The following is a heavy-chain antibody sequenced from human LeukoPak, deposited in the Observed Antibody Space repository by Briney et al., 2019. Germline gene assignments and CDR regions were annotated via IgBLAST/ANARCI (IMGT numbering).Heavy chain of an antibody. V-gene: IGHV3-48*03. D-gene: IGHD3-9*01. Sequence: PGGSLFLSCAASGFMFSSSEMTWIRQAPGKGLEWVSYISSSGSTIYYADSVKGRFTISRDNAKNSLYLQMNNLRVEDTAVYYCARAPTKFRRDRFDPWGQGALVT. CDR2: ISSSGSTI. J-gene: IGHJ5*02. CDR3: ARAPTKFRRDRFDP. CDR1: GFMFSSSE.